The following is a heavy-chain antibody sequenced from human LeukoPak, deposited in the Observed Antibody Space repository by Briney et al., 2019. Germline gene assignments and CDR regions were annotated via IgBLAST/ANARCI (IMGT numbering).Heavy chain of an antibody. V-gene: IGHV3-30*18. D-gene: IGHD4-23*01. CDR2: ISYDGSNK. J-gene: IGHJ4*02. Sequence: PGGSLRLSCAASGFTFHNYWMAWVRQTPGKGLEWVAVISYDGSNKYYADSVKGRFTISRDNSKNTLYLQMNSLRAEDTAVYYCAKDRDYGGPFDYWGQGTLVTVSS. CDR1: GFTFHNYW. CDR3: AKDRDYGGPFDY.